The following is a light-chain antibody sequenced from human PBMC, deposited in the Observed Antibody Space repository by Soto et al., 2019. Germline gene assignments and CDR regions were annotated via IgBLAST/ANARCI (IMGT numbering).Light chain of an antibody. CDR3: LQYRSFPRT. CDR2: AAS. Sequence: DIQLTQSPSSLSASVGDRVTITCRASQGIRDDLGWYQQKAGEAPKRLIHAASSLHSGVPSRFSGSGSGTEFTLTISSLQPEDFATYYCLQYRSFPRTFGQGTKVDIK. J-gene: IGKJ1*01. V-gene: IGKV1-17*01. CDR1: QGIRDD.